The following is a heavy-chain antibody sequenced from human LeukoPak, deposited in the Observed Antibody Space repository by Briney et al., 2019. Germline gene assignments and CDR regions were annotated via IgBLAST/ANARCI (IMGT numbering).Heavy chain of an antibody. D-gene: IGHD3-22*01. J-gene: IGHJ4*02. Sequence: GGSLRLSCAASGFTVSSNYMSWVRQAPGKGLEWVSVIYSGGSTYYADSVKGRLTISRANSKNTLYFQMNSLRAEDTAVYYCAGDSSGANDFDYWGQGTLVTVSS. V-gene: IGHV3-53*01. CDR3: AGDSSGANDFDY. CDR1: GFTVSSNY. CDR2: IYSGGST.